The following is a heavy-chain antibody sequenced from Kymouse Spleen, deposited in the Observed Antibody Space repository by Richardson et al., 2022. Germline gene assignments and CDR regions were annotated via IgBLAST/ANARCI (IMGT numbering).Heavy chain of an antibody. CDR2: INHSGST. CDR3: ARGYSSSSAFHFDY. Sequence: QVQLQQWGAGLLKPSETLSLTCAVYGGSFSGYYWSWIRQPPGKGLEWIGEINHSGSTNYNPSLKSRVTISVDTSKNQFSLKLSSVTAADTAVYYCARGYSSSSAFHFDYWGQGTLVTVSS. V-gene: IGHV4-34*01. D-gene: IGHD6-6*01. J-gene: IGHJ4*02. CDR1: GGSFSGYY.